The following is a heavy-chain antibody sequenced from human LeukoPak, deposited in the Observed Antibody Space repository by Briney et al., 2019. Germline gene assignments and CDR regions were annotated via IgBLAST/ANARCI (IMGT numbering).Heavy chain of an antibody. Sequence: GGSLRLSCAASGFTFSGSAMHWVRQASGKGLEWVGCIRSKANSYATAYAASVRGRFTISRDYSKNTAYLQMNSLKTEDTAVYYCTRRADQFDYWGQGTLVTVSS. CDR1: GFTFSGSA. D-gene: IGHD2-2*01. V-gene: IGHV3-73*01. CDR2: IRSKANSYAT. CDR3: TRRADQFDY. J-gene: IGHJ4*02.